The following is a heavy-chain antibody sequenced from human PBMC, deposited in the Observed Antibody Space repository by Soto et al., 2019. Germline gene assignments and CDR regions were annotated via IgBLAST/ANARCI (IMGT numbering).Heavy chain of an antibody. CDR1: GGSISSGGYS. V-gene: IGHV4-30-2*01. CDR3: AKDRQMASAATSLMDY. J-gene: IGHJ4*02. Sequence: SETLSLTCAVSGGSISSGGYSWSWIRQPPGKGLEWIGYIYHSGSTYYNPTLKSRVTISVDRSKNQFSLKLSSVTAADTAIYYCAKDRQMASAATSLMDYWGQGTLVTVSS. CDR2: IYHSGST. D-gene: IGHD2-15*01.